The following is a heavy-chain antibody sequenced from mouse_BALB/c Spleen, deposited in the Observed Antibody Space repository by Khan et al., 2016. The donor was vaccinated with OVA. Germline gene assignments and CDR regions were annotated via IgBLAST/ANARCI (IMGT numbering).Heavy chain of an antibody. CDR3: ARSGYDYFAY. CDR1: GYAFSNYL. CDR2: IYPGDGNT. V-gene: IGHV1-80*01. D-gene: IGHD2-14*01. J-gene: IGHJ3*01. Sequence: QVQLQQSGAELVRPGSSVKISCKASGYAFSNYLMNWVKQGPGQGLEWIGQIYPGDGNTNYNGKFKDKATLTADNSSNTASMQLSSLTSEDSAVYFGARSGYDYFAYWGQGTLVTVSA.